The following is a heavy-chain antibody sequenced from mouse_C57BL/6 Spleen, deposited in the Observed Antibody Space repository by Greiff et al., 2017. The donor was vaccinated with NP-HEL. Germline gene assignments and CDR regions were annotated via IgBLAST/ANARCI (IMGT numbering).Heavy chain of an antibody. J-gene: IGHJ4*01. Sequence: EVQLQQSGPELVKPGASVKMSCKASGYTFTDYNMHWVKQSHGKSLEWIGYINPNNGGTSYNQKFKGKATLTVNKSSSTAYMELRSLTSEDSAVYYCAREDYDYDAYYYAMDYWGQGTSVTVSS. CDR3: AREDYDYDAYYYAMDY. D-gene: IGHD2-4*01. V-gene: IGHV1-22*01. CDR2: INPNNGGT. CDR1: GYTFTDYN.